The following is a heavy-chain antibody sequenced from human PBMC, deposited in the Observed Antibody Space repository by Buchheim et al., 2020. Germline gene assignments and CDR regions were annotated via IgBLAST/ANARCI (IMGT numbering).Heavy chain of an antibody. CDR3: AKGNLRFGDRSLDY. J-gene: IGHJ4*02. D-gene: IGHD3-10*01. CDR2: ISGSGGSA. V-gene: IGHV3-23*01. CDR1: GFTFSSYA. Sequence: EVQVLESGGGLVQPGGSLRLSCAASGFTFSSYAMSWVRQAPGKGLEWVSVISGSGGSAYYADSVRGRFTISRDNSKNTLYLQMNSLRAEDTAVYYCAKGNLRFGDRSLDYWGQGTL.